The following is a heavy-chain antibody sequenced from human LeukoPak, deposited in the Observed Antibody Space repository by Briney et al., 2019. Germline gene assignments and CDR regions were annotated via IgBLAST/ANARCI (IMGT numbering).Heavy chain of an antibody. Sequence: GGSLRLSCAASGFTFSSYAMSWVRQAPGKGLEWVSVISGSGGNTYYAASVKGRFTISRDNSKNTLYLQMSSLRAEDTAVYYCAKDRWKTVVRGPDYWGQGTLVTVSS. V-gene: IGHV3-23*01. CDR2: ISGSGGNT. CDR1: GFTFSSYA. CDR3: AKDRWKTVVRGPDY. J-gene: IGHJ4*02. D-gene: IGHD3-10*01.